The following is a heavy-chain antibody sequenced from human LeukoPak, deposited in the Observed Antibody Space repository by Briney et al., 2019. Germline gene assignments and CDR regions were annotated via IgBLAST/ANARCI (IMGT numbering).Heavy chain of an antibody. J-gene: IGHJ4*02. D-gene: IGHD2-2*01. CDR1: GFTFDDYA. Sequence: GRSLRLSCAASGFTFDDYAMHWVRQAPGKGLEWVSGINWNSNSIGYADSVKGRFTISRDNAKTSLYLQMNSLRAEDTAVYYCATDIVVAPGVIGFDYWGQGTLVTVSS. CDR3: ATDIVVAPGVIGFDY. V-gene: IGHV3-9*01. CDR2: INWNSNSI.